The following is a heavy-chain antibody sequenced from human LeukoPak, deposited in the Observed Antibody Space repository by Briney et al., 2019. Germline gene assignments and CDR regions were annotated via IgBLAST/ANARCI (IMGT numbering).Heavy chain of an antibody. D-gene: IGHD1-26*01. CDR3: ARDRVVGATIYGMDV. CDR1: GYTFTSYG. J-gene: IGHJ6*02. V-gene: IGHV1-18*01. Sequence: ASVKVSCKASGYTFTSYGISWVRRAPGQGLEWMGWISAYNVNTNYAQKLQGRVTMTTDTSTSTAYMELRSLRSDDTAVYYCARDRVVGATIYGMDVWGQGTTVTVSS. CDR2: ISAYNVNT.